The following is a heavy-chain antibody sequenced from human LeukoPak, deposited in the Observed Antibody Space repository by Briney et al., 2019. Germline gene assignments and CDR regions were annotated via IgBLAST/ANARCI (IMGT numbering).Heavy chain of an antibody. CDR2: ISGSGGST. CDR3: AKSLSHSSSWYPSHFDY. CDR1: GFTFSDYY. D-gene: IGHD6-13*01. Sequence: PGGSLRLSCAASGFTFSDYYMSWVRQAPGKGLEWVSAISGSGGSTYYADSVKGRFTISRDNSKNTLYLQMNSLRAEDTAVYYCAKSLSHSSSWYPSHFDYWGQGTLVTVSS. V-gene: IGHV3-23*01. J-gene: IGHJ4*02.